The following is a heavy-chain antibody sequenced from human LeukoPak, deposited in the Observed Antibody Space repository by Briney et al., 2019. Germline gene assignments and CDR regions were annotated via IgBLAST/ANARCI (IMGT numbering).Heavy chain of an antibody. CDR2: ISGSGDNT. D-gene: IGHD2-21*02. CDR1: GFSFNNYA. V-gene: IGHV3-23*01. CDR3: AKDRGVTPIPFDY. J-gene: IGHJ4*02. Sequence: GSLRLSCAAFGFSFNNYAISWVRQAPGKGLEWVSAISGSGDNTYYADSVKGRFTISRDISKNRLYLQMNSLRAEDTAIYYCAKDRGVTPIPFDYWGQGTLVTVSS.